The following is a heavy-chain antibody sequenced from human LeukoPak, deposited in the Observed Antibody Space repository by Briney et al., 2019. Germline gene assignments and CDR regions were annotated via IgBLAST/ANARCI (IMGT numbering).Heavy chain of an antibody. Sequence: GGSLRLSCEASGFTFGTYGMTWVRQAPGKGLEWVSGITGSSTWTYYADSVRGSFTISRDNSKNTLHLQMNNLTADDTAIYYCARELVSLGTGYFDLWGRGTLVTVSS. V-gene: IGHV3-23*01. CDR1: GFTFGTYG. D-gene: IGHD7-27*01. CDR2: ITGSSTWT. J-gene: IGHJ2*01. CDR3: ARELVSLGTGYFDL.